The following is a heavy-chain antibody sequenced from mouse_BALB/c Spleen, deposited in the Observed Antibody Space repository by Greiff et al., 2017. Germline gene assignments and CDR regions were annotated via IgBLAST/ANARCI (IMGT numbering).Heavy chain of an antibody. CDR2: IDPANGNT. CDR1: GFNIKDTY. Sequence: EVQLQQSGAELVKPGASVKLSCTASGFNIKDTYMHWVKQRPEQGLEWIGRIDPANGNTKYDPKFQGKATITADTSSNTAYLQLSSLTSEDTAVYYCARDGNYGRNFDYWGQGTTLTVSS. CDR3: ARDGNYGRNFDY. V-gene: IGHV14-3*02. J-gene: IGHJ2*01. D-gene: IGHD2-1*01.